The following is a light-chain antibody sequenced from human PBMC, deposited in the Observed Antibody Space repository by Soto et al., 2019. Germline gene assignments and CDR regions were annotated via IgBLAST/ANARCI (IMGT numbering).Light chain of an antibody. CDR3: QQSYSSLRT. V-gene: IGKV1-39*01. Sequence: DIQMTQSPSSLSASVGDRVSINCRASRNIRTYLNWYQQKPGKAPQLLIYAASSLHTGVPSRFSGSGSGTDFTLTISSLQPQDIETYYCQQSYSSLRTFGQGTKVDI. CDR1: RNIRTY. CDR2: AAS. J-gene: IGKJ1*01.